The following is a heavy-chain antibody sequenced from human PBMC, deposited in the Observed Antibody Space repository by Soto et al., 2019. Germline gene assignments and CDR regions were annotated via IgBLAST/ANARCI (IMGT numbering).Heavy chain of an antibody. CDR1: GGSISSYY. J-gene: IGHJ4*02. D-gene: IGHD6-13*01. CDR3: ASLRIAAAGTGTYFDY. V-gene: IGHV4-4*07. Sequence: PSETRSLTCTVSGGSISSYYWSWIRQPAGKGLEWIGRIYTSGSTNYNPSLTSRVTMSVDTSKNQFSLKLSSVTAPDTAVYYCASLRIAAAGTGTYFDYWGQGTLVTVSS. CDR2: IYTSGST.